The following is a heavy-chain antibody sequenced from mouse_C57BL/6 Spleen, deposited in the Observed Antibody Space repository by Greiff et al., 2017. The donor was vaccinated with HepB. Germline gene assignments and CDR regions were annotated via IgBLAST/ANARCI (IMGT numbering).Heavy chain of an antibody. Sequence: VQLQQSGPELVKPGASVKISCKASGYSFTGYYMNWVKQSPEKSLEWIGGINPSNGGTTYNQKFKAKATMTVDKSSSTAYLQLKSLTSEDSAVYYCARWGGYGDYYAMDYWGQGTSVTVSS. CDR3: ARWGGYGDYYAMDY. D-gene: IGHD2-2*01. CDR2: INPSNGGT. J-gene: IGHJ4*01. V-gene: IGHV1-42*01. CDR1: GYSFTGYY.